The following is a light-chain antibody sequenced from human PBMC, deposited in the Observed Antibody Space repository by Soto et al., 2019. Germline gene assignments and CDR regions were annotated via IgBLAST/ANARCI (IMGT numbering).Light chain of an antibody. Sequence: EIVLTQSPATLSLSPGERATLSCRASPSVTNYLAWYQQKPGQPPRLLIYGAFNRAAGIPARFSGSGSGTDFTLTISSLQSEDFAVYYCQQYNNWALVIFGGGTKVDIK. CDR1: PSVTNY. CDR3: QQYNNWALVI. CDR2: GAF. J-gene: IGKJ4*01. V-gene: IGKV3D-15*01.